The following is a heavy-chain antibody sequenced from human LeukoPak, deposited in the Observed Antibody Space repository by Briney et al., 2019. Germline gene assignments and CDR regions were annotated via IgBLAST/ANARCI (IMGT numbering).Heavy chain of an antibody. J-gene: IGHJ4*02. CDR3: AKGGSSSFQSDY. CDR2: ISGSGGST. CDR1: GFTFSSYA. V-gene: IGHV3-23*01. D-gene: IGHD6-13*01. Sequence: QSGGSLRLSCAASGFTFSSYAMSWVRQAPGKGLEWVSAISGSGGSTYYADSVKGRFTISRDNSKNTLYLQMNSLRAEDTAVYYCAKGGSSSFQSDYWGQGTLVTVSS.